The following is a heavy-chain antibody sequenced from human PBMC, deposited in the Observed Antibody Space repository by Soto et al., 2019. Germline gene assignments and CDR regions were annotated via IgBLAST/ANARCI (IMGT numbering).Heavy chain of an antibody. V-gene: IGHV1-18*04. J-gene: IGHJ6*02. CDR1: GYTFTSYG. CDR2: ISAYNGNT. CDR3: ARERGYDTSGYYLYYYYYGMDV. Sequence: GASVKVSCKTSGYTFTSYGISWVRQAPGQGLEWMGWISAYNGNTNYAQKPQGRVTMTTDTSTSTAYMELRSLRSDDTAVYYCARERGYDTSGYYLYYYYYGMDVWGQGTTVTVSS. D-gene: IGHD3-22*01.